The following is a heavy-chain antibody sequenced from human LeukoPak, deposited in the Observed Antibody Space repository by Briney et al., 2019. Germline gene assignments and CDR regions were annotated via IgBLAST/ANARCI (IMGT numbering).Heavy chain of an antibody. CDR3: ARVTHAYCSSTSCYYFDY. J-gene: IGHJ4*02. V-gene: IGHV3-7*01. D-gene: IGHD2-2*01. CDR2: IKQDGSEK. CDR1: GFTFSSYW. Sequence: PGGSLRLSCAASGFTFSSYWMSWVRQAPGKGLGWVANIKQDGSEKYYVDSVKGRFTISRDNAKNSLYLQMNSLRAEDTAVYYCARVTHAYCSSTSCYYFDYWGQGTLVTVSS.